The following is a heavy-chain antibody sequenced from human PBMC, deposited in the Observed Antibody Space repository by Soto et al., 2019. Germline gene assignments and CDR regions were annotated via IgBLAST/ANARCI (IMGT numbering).Heavy chain of an antibody. J-gene: IGHJ4*02. Sequence: PGESLKISCAASGFTFSSYGMHWVRQAPGKGLEWVAVISYDGSNKYYADSVKGRFTISRDNSKNTLYLQMNSLRAEDTAVYYCAKELAYSYGPGGVFDYWGQGTLVTVSS. CDR3: AKELAYSYGPGGVFDY. V-gene: IGHV3-30*18. CDR1: GFTFSSYG. D-gene: IGHD5-18*01. CDR2: ISYDGSNK.